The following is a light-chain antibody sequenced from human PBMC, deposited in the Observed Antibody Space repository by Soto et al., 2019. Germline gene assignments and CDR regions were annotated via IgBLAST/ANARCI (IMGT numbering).Light chain of an antibody. CDR1: NVGSRS. CDR3: QVWEATGDQVV. CDR2: YDS. V-gene: IGLV3-21*01. Sequence: SSELTQPPSVSVAPGETARISCGGNNVGSRSVHWYQQKPGQAPFLVIYYDSDRPSGIPERFSGSNSGNTATLIISRVEAGDEAEYYCQVWEATGDQVVFGGGTKLTVL. J-gene: IGLJ2*01.